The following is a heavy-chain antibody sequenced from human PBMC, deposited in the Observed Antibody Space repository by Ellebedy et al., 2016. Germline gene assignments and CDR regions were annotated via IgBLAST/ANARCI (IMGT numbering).Heavy chain of an antibody. CDR2: LYIGVSTVTST. V-gene: IGHV3-66*01. J-gene: IGHJ3*02. Sequence: GESLKISXTASGFTFTNAWMGWARQAPGKGLEWVSVLYIGVSTVTSTYYSDFVKGRFTISRDDSENTFYLQMNNLRADDTAVYYCASRGRDVYNSAFGIWGPGTLVTVSS. D-gene: IGHD5-24*01. CDR3: ASRGRDVYNSAFGI. CDR1: GFTFTNAW.